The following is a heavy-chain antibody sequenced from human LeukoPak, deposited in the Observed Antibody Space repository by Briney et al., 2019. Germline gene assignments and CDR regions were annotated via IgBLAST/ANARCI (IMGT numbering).Heavy chain of an antibody. CDR1: GFTFSSYA. CDR3: AKARIAVAFDFDY. J-gene: IGHJ4*02. CDR2: ISGSGSDT. D-gene: IGHD6-19*01. V-gene: IGHV3-23*01. Sequence: GGSLRLSCAASGFTFSSYAMSWVRQAPGKGLEWVSTISGSGSDTYYADSVKGRFTISRDNPKNTLYLQMNSLRVEDTAVYYCAKARIAVAFDFDYWGQGTLVTVSS.